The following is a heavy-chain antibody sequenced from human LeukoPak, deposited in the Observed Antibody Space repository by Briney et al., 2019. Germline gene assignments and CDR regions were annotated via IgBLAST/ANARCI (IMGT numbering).Heavy chain of an antibody. Sequence: RGSLRHSCAASGFTFSSYAMSWVRQAPGKGLEWVSAISGSGGSTYYADSVKGRFTISRDNSKNTLYLQMNSLRAEDTAVYYCAKDRASWDILTGYYSWGQGTLVTVSS. V-gene: IGHV3-23*01. CDR3: AKDRASWDILTGYYS. CDR2: ISGSGGST. D-gene: IGHD3-9*01. CDR1: GFTFSSYA. J-gene: IGHJ4*02.